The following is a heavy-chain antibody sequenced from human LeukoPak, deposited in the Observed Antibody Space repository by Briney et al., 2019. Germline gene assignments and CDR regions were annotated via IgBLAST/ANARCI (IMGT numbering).Heavy chain of an antibody. V-gene: IGHV3-23*01. CDR3: AKDKIVGDGRWDFDY. J-gene: IGHJ4*02. CDR2: MTGGGAT. CDR1: GFSFNKYA. Sequence: GGSLRLSCVGSGFSFNKYAASWVRQAPGKGLEWVAGMTGGGATYHADSVKGRFVISRDNSKNTVYLQMNSLRAEDTALYFCAKDKIVGDGRWDFDYWGQGTLVTVSS. D-gene: IGHD3-10*01.